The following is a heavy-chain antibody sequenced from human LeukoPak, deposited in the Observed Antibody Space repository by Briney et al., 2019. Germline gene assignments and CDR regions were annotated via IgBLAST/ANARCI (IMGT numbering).Heavy chain of an antibody. CDR3: ARDALGYGDY. CDR2: ISSSSSYI. Sequence: GGSLRLSCAASGFSFSSYSMNWVRQAPGKGLEWVSSISSSSSYIYYADSVKGRFTISRDNAKNSLYLQMNSLRAEDTAVYYCARDALGYGDYWGQGTLVTVSS. D-gene: IGHD5-18*01. J-gene: IGHJ4*02. V-gene: IGHV3-21*01. CDR1: GFSFSSYS.